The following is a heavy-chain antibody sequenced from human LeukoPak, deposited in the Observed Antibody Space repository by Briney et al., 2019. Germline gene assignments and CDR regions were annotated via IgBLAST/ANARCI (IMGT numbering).Heavy chain of an antibody. J-gene: IGHJ5*02. CDR1: GYPFTTWE. CDR2: VHPNGGNT. Sequence: ASVKVSCKTSGYPFTTWEINWVRQAAGQGLEWMGWVHPNGGNTAYAQKFQGRVTMTRDTSISTAYMELSGLTSGDTAAYFCARGPRNDPWGQGTLVTVSS. D-gene: IGHD1-14*01. V-gene: IGHV1-8*01. CDR3: ARGPRNDP.